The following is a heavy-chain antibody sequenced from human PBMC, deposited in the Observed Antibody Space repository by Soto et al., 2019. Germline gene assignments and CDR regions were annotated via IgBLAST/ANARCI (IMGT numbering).Heavy chain of an antibody. CDR2: ISAYNGNT. J-gene: IGHJ5*02. Sequence: GSVKVSCKASGYTFTSYGISWVRQAPGQGLEWMGWISAYNGNTNYAQKLQGRVTMTTDTSTSTAYMELRSLRSDDTAVYYCAKAGITIFGVVIRRHNWFDPWGQGTLVTVSS. D-gene: IGHD3-3*01. CDR3: AKAGITIFGVVIRRHNWFDP. CDR1: GYTFTSYG. V-gene: IGHV1-18*01.